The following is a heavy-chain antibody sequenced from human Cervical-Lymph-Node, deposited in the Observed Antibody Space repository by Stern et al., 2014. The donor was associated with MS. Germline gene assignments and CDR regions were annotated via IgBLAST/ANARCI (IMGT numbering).Heavy chain of an antibody. CDR3: VRIASNYDFDF. V-gene: IGHV1-2*06. J-gene: IGHJ4*02. D-gene: IGHD4-11*01. CDR2: INPNSGGT. Sequence: VQLLESGAEVKKPGASVKVSCKASGYTFTVYYMHWVRQAPGQGLEWMGRINPNSGGTNYAQKFQGRVTMTRDTSISTAYMELSRLRSDDTAVYYCVRIASNYDFDFWGQGTLVTVSS. CDR1: GYTFTVYY.